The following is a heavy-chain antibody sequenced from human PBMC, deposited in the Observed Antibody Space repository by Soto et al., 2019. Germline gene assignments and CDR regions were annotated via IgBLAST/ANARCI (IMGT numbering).Heavy chain of an antibody. CDR1: GYTFTSYA. Sequence: VKVSCKASGYTFTSYAMHWVRQAPGQGLEWMGWINDGNGNTKYSQKFQGRVTITRDTSASTAYMELSSLRSEDTAVYYCARGLGLYYFDYWGQGTLVTVSS. V-gene: IGHV1-3*01. CDR2: INDGNGNT. D-gene: IGHD1-26*01. CDR3: ARGLGLYYFDY. J-gene: IGHJ4*02.